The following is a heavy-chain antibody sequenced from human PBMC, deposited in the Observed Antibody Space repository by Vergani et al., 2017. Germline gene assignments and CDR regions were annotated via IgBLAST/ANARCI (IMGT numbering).Heavy chain of an antibody. D-gene: IGHD6-19*01. V-gene: IGHV5-10-1*01. CDR1: GYSFTSYW. Sequence: EVQLVQSGAEVKKPGESLRISCKGSGYSFTSYWISWVRQMPGKGLEWMGRIDPSDSYTNYSPSFQSHVTIPADKSISTAYLQWSSLKASDTAMYYCARQVAVAGKWWGPYYYYGMDVWGQGTTVTVSS. J-gene: IGHJ6*02. CDR3: ARQVAVAGKWWGPYYYYGMDV. CDR2: IDPSDSYT.